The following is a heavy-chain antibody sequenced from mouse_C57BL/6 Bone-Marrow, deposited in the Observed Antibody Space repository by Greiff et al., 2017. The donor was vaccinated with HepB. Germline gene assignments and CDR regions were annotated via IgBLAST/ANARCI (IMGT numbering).Heavy chain of an antibody. CDR1: GFSLTSYG. J-gene: IGHJ4*01. CDR3: AKHRYDYDYAMDY. D-gene: IGHD2-4*01. V-gene: IGHV2-9*01. CDR2: IWGGGST. Sequence: VKLMESGPGLVAPSQCLSITCTVSGFSLTSYGVDWVRPPPGKGLEWLGVIWGGGSTNYNSALMSRLSISKDNFKSQVFLKMNSLQTDDTAMYYCAKHRYDYDYAMDYWGQGTSVTVSS.